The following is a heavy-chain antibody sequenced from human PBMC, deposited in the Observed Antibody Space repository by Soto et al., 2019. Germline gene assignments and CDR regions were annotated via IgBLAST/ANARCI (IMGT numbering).Heavy chain of an antibody. CDR3: APIAAAGTGAYGMDV. D-gene: IGHD6-13*01. CDR1: GGTFSSYA. Sequence: QVQLVQSGAEVKKPGSSVKVSCKASGGTFSSYAISWVRQAPGQGLEWMGGIIPIFGTANYAQKFQGRVTITAEESTSKAYMELSSLRSEDTAVYYCAPIAAAGTGAYGMDVWAKGPRSPSP. V-gene: IGHV1-69*01. J-gene: IGHJ6*02. CDR2: IIPIFGTA.